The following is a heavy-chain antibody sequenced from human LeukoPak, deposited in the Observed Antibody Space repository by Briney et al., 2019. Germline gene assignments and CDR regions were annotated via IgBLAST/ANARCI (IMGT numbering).Heavy chain of an antibody. J-gene: IGHJ4*02. V-gene: IGHV1-69*04. D-gene: IGHD2-21*01. CDR3: ARGDSGGYFDY. CDR1: GGTFSSYA. Sequence: GASVKVSCKASGGTFSSYAISWVRQALGQGLEWMGRIIPILGIANYAQKFQGRVTITADKSTSTAYMELSSLRSEDTAVYYCARGDSGGYFDYWGQGTLVTVSS. CDR2: IIPILGIA.